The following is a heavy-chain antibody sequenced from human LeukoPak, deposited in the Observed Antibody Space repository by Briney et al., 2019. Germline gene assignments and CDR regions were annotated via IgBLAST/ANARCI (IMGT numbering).Heavy chain of an antibody. D-gene: IGHD3-9*01. CDR1: GGSIRTSDYY. V-gene: IGHV4-39*01. CDR2: INYSGSN. CDR3: ARASGVLPSFEWANWFGT. J-gene: IGHJ5*02. Sequence: PSETLSLTCTVSGGSIRTSDYYWAWIRQPPGRGLEWIGTINYSGSNFYKPPLKRRLTASADTSRNQFYMKLSSVTAADTAVYYCARASGVLPSFEWANWFGTWGQGSLVTVSS.